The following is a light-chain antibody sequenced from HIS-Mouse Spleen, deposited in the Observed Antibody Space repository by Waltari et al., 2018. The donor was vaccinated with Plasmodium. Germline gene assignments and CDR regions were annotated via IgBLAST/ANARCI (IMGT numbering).Light chain of an antibody. CDR1: SSDVGGYNY. V-gene: IGLV2-11*01. J-gene: IGLJ3*02. CDR3: CSYAGSSTFV. CDR2: DVR. Sequence: QSALTQPRSVSGSPGQSVTISCTGTSSDVGGYNYVSWYQQHPGKAPKLMIYDVRKRPSGVPDRFSGSKSGNTASLTISGLQAEDEADYYCCSYAGSSTFVFGGGTKLTVL.